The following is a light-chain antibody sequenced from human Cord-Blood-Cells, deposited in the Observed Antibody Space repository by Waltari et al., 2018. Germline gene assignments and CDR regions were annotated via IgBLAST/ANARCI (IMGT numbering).Light chain of an antibody. J-gene: IGLJ3*02. V-gene: IGLV2-14*01. CDR3: SSYTSSSTLV. CDR1: RRDVGGYNY. Sequence: QSALTQPASVSGSPGQSITISCTGTRRDVGGYNYFSWYQQHPGKAPKLMIYDVSKRPSGVSNRFSGSKSGNTASLTISGLQAEDEADYYCSSYTSSSTLVFGGGTKLTVL. CDR2: DVS.